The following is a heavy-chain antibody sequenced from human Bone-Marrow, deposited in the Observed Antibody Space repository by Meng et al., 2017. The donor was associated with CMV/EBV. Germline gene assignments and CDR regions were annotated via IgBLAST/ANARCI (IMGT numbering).Heavy chain of an antibody. CDR3: ARGIRGVIRYYYYGMDV. V-gene: IGHV3-7*01. CDR2: IKQDGSEK. J-gene: IGHJ6*02. CDR1: GFTFSSYW. Sequence: GGSLRLSCAASGFTFSSYWMSWVRQAPGKGLEWVANIKQDGSEKYYVDSVKGRFTISRDNAKNLLYLQMNSLRAEDTAVYYCARGIRGVIRYYYYGMDVWGQGTTVTVSS. D-gene: IGHD3-10*01.